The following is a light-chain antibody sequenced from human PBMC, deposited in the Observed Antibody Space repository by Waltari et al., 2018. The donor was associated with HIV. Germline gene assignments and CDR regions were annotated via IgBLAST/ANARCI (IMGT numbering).Light chain of an antibody. J-gene: IGLJ3*02. Sequence: QSALTQPASVSGSPGQSITISCTGSSSDVGGYNFVSWYQQHPGKAPRVLIYDLTTRPPGVSDRFAGSRSGDTASLTISGLQPEDEADYYCESYTSTSVWVFGGGTRLTVL. CDR3: ESYTSTSVWV. CDR2: DLT. V-gene: IGLV2-14*03. CDR1: SSDVGGYNF.